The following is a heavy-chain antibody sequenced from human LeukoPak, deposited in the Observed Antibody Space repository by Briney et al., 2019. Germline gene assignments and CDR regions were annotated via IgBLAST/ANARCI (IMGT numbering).Heavy chain of an antibody. V-gene: IGHV3-7*01. CDR3: ARDTKGGYFDL. Sequence: PGGSLRLSCAAPGFTFNTYWMSWVRQAPGKGLEWLANIKEDGTRDYYVESVKGRLTISKDNAKTSLYLQLSSLRAGDTAVYYCARDTKGGYFDLWGQGTLVTVSS. CDR2: IKEDGTRD. J-gene: IGHJ4*02. CDR1: GFTFNTYW.